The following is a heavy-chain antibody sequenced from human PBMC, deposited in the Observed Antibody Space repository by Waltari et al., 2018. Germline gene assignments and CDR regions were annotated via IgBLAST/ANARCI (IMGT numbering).Heavy chain of an antibody. CDR3: ARDQGYYYDSSGYYYDAFDI. Sequence: QVQLVQSGAEVKKPGSSVKVSCKASGGTFSSYAISWVRQAPGQGLEWMGGIIPIFGTANDAQKFQGRVTITADESTSTAYMELSSLRSEDTAVYYCARDQGYYYDSSGYYYDAFDIWGQGTMVTVSS. D-gene: IGHD3-22*01. V-gene: IGHV1-69*01. J-gene: IGHJ3*02. CDR1: GGTFSSYA. CDR2: IIPIFGTA.